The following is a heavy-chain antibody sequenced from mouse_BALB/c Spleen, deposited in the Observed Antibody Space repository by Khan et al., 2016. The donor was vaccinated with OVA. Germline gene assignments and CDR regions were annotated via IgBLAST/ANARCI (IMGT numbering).Heavy chain of an antibody. Sequence: QIQLVQSGPEVKKPGETVKISCKASGYSFTNYGMNWVRQAPGKGLKWMGWINTYTGEPTYADDFKGRFAFSLETSASTAYLQINNLKTDDTATYFCASGGYWYFDVWGTGTTVTVSS. D-gene: IGHD1-1*02. J-gene: IGHJ1*03. CDR2: INTYTGEP. CDR3: ASGGYWYFDV. V-gene: IGHV9-3-1*01. CDR1: GYSFTNYG.